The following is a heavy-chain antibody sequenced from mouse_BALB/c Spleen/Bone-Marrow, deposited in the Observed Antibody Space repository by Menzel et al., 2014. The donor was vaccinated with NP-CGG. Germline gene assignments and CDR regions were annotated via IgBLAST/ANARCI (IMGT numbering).Heavy chain of an antibody. Sequence: VQLVESGPGLVAPSQSLSITCTVSGFSLTSYGVHWVRQPPGKGLEWLGVIWAGGSTSYNSALMSRLSINQDNSKSQVFLKLNRLQTDDTATYYCAREGRGYYGSSGAAMDYWGQGTSVTVSS. CDR3: AREGRGYYGSSGAAMDY. CDR2: IWAGGST. CDR1: GFSLTSYG. D-gene: IGHD1-1*01. V-gene: IGHV2-9*02. J-gene: IGHJ4*01.